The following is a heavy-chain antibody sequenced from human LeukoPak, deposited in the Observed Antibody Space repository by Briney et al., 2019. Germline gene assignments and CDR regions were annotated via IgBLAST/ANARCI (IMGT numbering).Heavy chain of an antibody. CDR3: ARVRGGLLRFLEWLRGTDFDY. J-gene: IGHJ4*02. D-gene: IGHD3-3*01. Sequence: GGSLRLSCAASGFTFSSYSMNWVRQAPGKGLEWVANIKQDGSEKYYVDSVKGRFTISRDNAKNSLYLQMSSLRAEDTAVYYCARVRGGLLRFLEWLRGTDFDYWGQGTLVTVSS. CDR2: IKQDGSEK. CDR1: GFTFSSYS. V-gene: IGHV3-7*01.